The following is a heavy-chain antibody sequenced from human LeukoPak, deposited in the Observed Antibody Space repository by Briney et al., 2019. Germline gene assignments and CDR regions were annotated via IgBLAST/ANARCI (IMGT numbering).Heavy chain of an antibody. CDR2: IYYSGTT. CDR3: ASTNYYGSRYPSLFDY. D-gene: IGHD3-10*01. J-gene: IGHJ4*02. V-gene: IGHV4-59*01. Sequence: PSETLSLTCTVSGGSISSYYWSWIRQPPGKGLEWIGYIYYSGTTNYKPSLKSRLTISVDTSKNPFSLKLTSVTAADTAVYYCASTNYYGSRYPSLFDYWGQGTLVTVSS. CDR1: GGSISSYY.